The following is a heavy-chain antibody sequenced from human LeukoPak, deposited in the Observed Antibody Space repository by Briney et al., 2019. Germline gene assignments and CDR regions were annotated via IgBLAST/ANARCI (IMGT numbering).Heavy chain of an antibody. J-gene: IGHJ5*02. V-gene: IGHV4-61*05. CDR1: GGSISSSSYY. Sequence: SETLSLICTVSGGSISSSSYYWGWIRQPPGKGLEWIGYINYSGSTNYNPSLKSRVTISVDTSKNQFSLKLSSVTAADTAVYYCARAAPWFDPWGQGTLVTVSS. CDR2: INYSGST. CDR3: ARAAPWFDP.